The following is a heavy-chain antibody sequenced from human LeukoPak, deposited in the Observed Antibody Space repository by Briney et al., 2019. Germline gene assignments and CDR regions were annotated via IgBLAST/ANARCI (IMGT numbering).Heavy chain of an antibody. CDR2: IKQDGSEK. J-gene: IGHJ4*02. V-gene: IGHV3-7*03. CDR3: ARDSNSAYRWSCATFDY. D-gene: IGHD4-23*01. Sequence: GGSLRLSCAASGFTFSSYWMSWVRQAPGKGLEWVANIKQDGSEKYYVDSVKGRFTISRDNAKNSLYLQMNSLRAEDTAVYYCARDSNSAYRWSCATFDYWGQGTLVTVSS. CDR1: GFTFSSYW.